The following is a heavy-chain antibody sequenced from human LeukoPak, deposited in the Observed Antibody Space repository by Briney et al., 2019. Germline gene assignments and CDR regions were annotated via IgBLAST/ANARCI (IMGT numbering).Heavy chain of an antibody. Sequence: GGSLRLSCVASGFTFDDYGMSWVRQAPGKGLEWVSGINWNGGSTGYADSVKGRFTISRDNAKNSLYLQMNSLRAEDTAVYYCARDRSVVVPVSYRGIYYYYYMDVWGKGTTVTVSS. D-gene: IGHD2-2*01. J-gene: IGHJ6*03. V-gene: IGHV3-20*04. CDR1: GFTFDDYG. CDR3: ARDRSVVVPVSYRGIYYYYYMDV. CDR2: INWNGGST.